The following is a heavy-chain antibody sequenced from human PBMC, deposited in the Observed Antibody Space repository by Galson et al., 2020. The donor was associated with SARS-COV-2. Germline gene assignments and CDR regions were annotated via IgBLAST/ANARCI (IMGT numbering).Heavy chain of an antibody. CDR2: IYYSGST. Sequence: SETLSLTCTVSGGSISSGGYYWSWIRQHPGKGLEWIGYIYYSGSTYYNPSLKSRVTISVDTSKNQFSLKLSSVTAADTAVYYCARDSPRGNYGMDVWGQGTTVTVSS. V-gene: IGHV4-31*03. CDR1: GGSISSGGYY. J-gene: IGHJ6*02. CDR3: ARDSPRGNYGMDV.